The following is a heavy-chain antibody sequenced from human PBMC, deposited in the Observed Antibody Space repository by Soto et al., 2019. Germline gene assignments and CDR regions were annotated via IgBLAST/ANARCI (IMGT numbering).Heavy chain of an antibody. V-gene: IGHV1-24*01. CDR1: GYTLAELS. CDR3: APTLKYSGSYYYDY. Sequence: ASVKVSCKVSGYTLAELSMHWVRQAPGKGLEWMGGFDPEDGETIYAQKFQGRVTMTEDTSTDTAYMELSSLRSEDTAVYYCAPTLKYSGSYYYDYSGQGTLVTVSS. J-gene: IGHJ4*02. CDR2: FDPEDGET. D-gene: IGHD1-26*01.